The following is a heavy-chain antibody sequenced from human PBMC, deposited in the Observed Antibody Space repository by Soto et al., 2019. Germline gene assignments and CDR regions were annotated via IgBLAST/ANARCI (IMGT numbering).Heavy chain of an antibody. V-gene: IGHV3-48*01. CDR2: IGNSGTAI. CDR1: GFTFISHN. Sequence: GSLRLSCVASGFTFISHNMNWVRQAPGKGLEWVSYIGNSGTAIYFADSVRGRFTVSRDNAKNSLYLQLNSLRAEDTAVYYCVREMGTPPARGIHYWGQGTLVTVSS. J-gene: IGHJ4*02. D-gene: IGHD1-20*01. CDR3: VREMGTPPARGIHY.